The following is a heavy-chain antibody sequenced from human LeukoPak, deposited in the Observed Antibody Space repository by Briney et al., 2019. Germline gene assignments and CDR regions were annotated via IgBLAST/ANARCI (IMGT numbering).Heavy chain of an antibody. CDR3: AKETSGSYIGICDS. J-gene: IGHJ4*02. CDR1: GYTFTSYG. Sequence: ASVKVSCKASGYTFTSYGISWVRQAPGQGLEWMGWISPYNGNTNYAQKLQGRVSMTTDTSTSTAYMELRSLRSDDTAVYYCAKETSGSYIGICDSWGQGTLVTVSS. V-gene: IGHV1-18*01. CDR2: ISPYNGNT. D-gene: IGHD1-26*01.